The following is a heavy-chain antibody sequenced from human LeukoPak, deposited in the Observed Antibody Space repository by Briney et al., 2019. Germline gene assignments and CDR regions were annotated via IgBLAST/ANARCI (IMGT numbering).Heavy chain of an antibody. CDR3: TRDVGSRYGHDC. CDR2: INPNSGGT. Sequence: ASVKVSCKASGYTFTAYDIHWVRQAPGQGLEWMGWINPNSGGTNYAQKFQGRVTMTRDTSISTAYMELSRLRSDDTAVYYGTRDVGSRYGHDCWGQGTLVTVSS. D-gene: IGHD5-18*01. J-gene: IGHJ4*02. CDR1: GYTFTAYD. V-gene: IGHV1-2*02.